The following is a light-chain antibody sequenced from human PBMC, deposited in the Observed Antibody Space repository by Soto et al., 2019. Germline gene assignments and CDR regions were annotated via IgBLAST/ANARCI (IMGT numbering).Light chain of an antibody. CDR2: GAS. Sequence: EIVLTQSPGTLSLSPGERATLSCRASQSVTSNYLAWYQQKPGQAPRLLIYGASTRAAGVPDRFSGSGSGTDFTLTITRLQPEDFAVYYCHQYGRSRLLYTFGQGTKVGVK. V-gene: IGKV3-20*01. CDR3: HQYGRSRLLYT. CDR1: QSVTSNY. J-gene: IGKJ2*01.